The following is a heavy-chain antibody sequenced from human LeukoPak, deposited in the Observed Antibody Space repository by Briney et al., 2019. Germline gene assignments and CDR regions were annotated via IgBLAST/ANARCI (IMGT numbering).Heavy chain of an antibody. J-gene: IGHJ4*02. CDR2: MNPNSGNT. Sequence: GASVKVSCKASGYTFTSYAVNWVRQATGQGLEWMGWMNPNSGNTGYAQKFQGRVTMTRNTSISTAYMELSSLRSEDTAVYYCARASRGTYYDFWSGYYPIDYWGQGTLVTVSS. V-gene: IGHV1-8*02. CDR1: GYTFTSYA. D-gene: IGHD3-3*01. CDR3: ARASRGTYYDFWSGYYPIDY.